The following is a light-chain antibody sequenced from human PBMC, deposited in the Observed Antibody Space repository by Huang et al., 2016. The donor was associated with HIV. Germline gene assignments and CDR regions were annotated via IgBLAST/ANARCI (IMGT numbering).Light chain of an antibody. J-gene: IGKJ4*02. CDR1: HSVRTN. CDR2: GST. V-gene: IGKV3-15*01. Sequence: IVMTQTPATLPVSPGGRATLSCRASHSVRTNLAWYQQKPGQTPRLIIYGSTTRATGVPARFSGSGSGTDFTLTINSLQSEDFGIYYCQQYNNWQLTFGGGTKV. CDR3: QQYNNWQLT.